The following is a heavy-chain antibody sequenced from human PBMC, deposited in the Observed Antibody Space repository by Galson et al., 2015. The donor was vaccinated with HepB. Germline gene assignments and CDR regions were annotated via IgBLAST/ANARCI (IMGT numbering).Heavy chain of an antibody. J-gene: IGHJ4*02. CDR3: AKGTMAAWEVLHS. D-gene: IGHD1-26*01. Sequence: LSLTCGVYGGSFSGVFWTWIRQPPGKGLEWLGEITHNGGTNYNPSLKSRLTISVDTSKNEFSLKLTSVTAADTAVYYCAKGTMAAWEVLHSWGQGTLVSVSS. V-gene: IGHV4-34*01. CDR1: GGSFSGVF. CDR2: ITHNGGT.